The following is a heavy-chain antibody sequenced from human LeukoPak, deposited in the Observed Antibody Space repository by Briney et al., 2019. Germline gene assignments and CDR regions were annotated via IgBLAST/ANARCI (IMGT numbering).Heavy chain of an antibody. CDR1: GFTFDDYA. D-gene: IGHD3-9*01. CDR3: AKDIGILTGKIPDY. V-gene: IGHV3-43*02. J-gene: IGHJ4*02. Sequence: GGSLRLSCAASGFTFDDYAMHWVRQAPGKGLEWVSLISGDGGSTYYADSMKGRFTISRDNSKNSLYLQMNSLRTEDTALYYCAKDIGILTGKIPDYWGQGTLVTVSS. CDR2: ISGDGGST.